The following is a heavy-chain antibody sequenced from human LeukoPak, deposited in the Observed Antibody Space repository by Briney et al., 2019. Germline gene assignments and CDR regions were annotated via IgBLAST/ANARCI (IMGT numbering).Heavy chain of an antibody. CDR1: GYTFTSYG. CDR2: IIPIFGTA. J-gene: IGHJ6*02. Sequence: GASVKVSCKASGYTFTSYGISWMRQAPGQGLEWMGGIIPIFGTANYAQKFQGRVTITADESTSTAYMELSSLRSEDTAVYYCARWVHGYCSSTSCYHYYYYGMDVWGQGTTVTVSS. D-gene: IGHD2-2*01. V-gene: IGHV1-69*13. CDR3: ARWVHGYCSSTSCYHYYYYGMDV.